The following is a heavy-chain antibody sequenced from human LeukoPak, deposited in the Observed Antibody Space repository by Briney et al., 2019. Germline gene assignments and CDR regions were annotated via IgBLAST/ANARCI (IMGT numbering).Heavy chain of an antibody. CDR2: INPSGGST. Sequence: ASVKVSCKASGYTFTSYNMHWVRPAPGQGLAWMGIINPSGGSTSYAQKFQGRVTMTRDTSTSTVYMELSSLRSEDTAVYYCARMYYDFWSGYTPYDPWGQGTLVTVSS. CDR3: ARMYYDFWSGYTPYDP. J-gene: IGHJ5*02. V-gene: IGHV1-46*01. D-gene: IGHD3-3*01. CDR1: GYTFTSYN.